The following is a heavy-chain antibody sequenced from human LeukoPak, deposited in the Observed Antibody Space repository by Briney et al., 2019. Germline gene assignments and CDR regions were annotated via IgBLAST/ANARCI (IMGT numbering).Heavy chain of an antibody. CDR2: IYTSGST. CDR1: GGSISSYY. CDR3: ARDRTGNYYYYMDV. Sequence: SEPLSLTYTVSGGSISSYYWSWIRQPARKGLEWIGRIYTSGSTNYNPSLKSRVTMSVDTSKNQFSLKLSSVTAADTAVYYCARDRTGNYYYYMDVWGKGTTVTVSS. V-gene: IGHV4-4*07. J-gene: IGHJ6*03. D-gene: IGHD1-14*01.